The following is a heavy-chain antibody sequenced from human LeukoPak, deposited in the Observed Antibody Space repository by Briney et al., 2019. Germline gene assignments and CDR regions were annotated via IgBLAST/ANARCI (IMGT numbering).Heavy chain of an antibody. J-gene: IGHJ4*02. Sequence: GGSLRLSCAASGFTFSSYAMSWVRQAPGKGLKWVSTINDNGDGTYYADSVKGRFTISRDNSYNTVSLQMNSLRDEDTGVYYCAKGSSNWRDYYYFDYWGQGTLVTVSS. V-gene: IGHV3-23*01. CDR3: AKGSSNWRDYYYFDY. CDR1: GFTFSSYA. D-gene: IGHD6-13*01. CDR2: INDNGDGT.